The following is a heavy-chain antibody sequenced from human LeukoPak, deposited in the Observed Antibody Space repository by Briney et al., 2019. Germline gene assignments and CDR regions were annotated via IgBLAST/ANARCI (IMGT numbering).Heavy chain of an antibody. Sequence: PGGSLRLSCAASGFTFSTYSMNWVRQAPGKWLEWLAYISSRSTTIYYADSVKGRFTISRDNAKNSLYLQMNSLRPEDTAVYYCAGGESEYSSLGDIAYWGQGTLVTVSS. CDR2: ISSRSTTI. V-gene: IGHV3-48*01. CDR1: GFTFSTYS. D-gene: IGHD6-6*01. J-gene: IGHJ4*02. CDR3: AGGESEYSSLGDIAY.